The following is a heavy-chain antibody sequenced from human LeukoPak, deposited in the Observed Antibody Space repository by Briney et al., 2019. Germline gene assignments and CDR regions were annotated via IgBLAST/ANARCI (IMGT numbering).Heavy chain of an antibody. J-gene: IGHJ4*02. CDR2: IWYDGSNK. V-gene: IGHV3-33*01. Sequence: GGSLRLSCAASGFTFSNYGMHWVRQAPGKGLEWVALIWYDGSNKYYADSVKGRFTVSRDNSKNTLYLQMNSLRAEDTAVYYCAREMGLNIVATFGYWGQGTLVTVSS. CDR1: GFTFSNYG. CDR3: AREMGLNIVATFGY. D-gene: IGHD5-12*01.